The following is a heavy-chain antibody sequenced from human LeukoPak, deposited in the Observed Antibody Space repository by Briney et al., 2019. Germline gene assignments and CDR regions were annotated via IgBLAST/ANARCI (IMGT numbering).Heavy chain of an antibody. CDR3: ANFGRGVPAAIPSY. Sequence: AATLSLTCAVYGRSFSSYYWSWLHQPPGKGLEWIGEINHSGSTNYHPLLKRRITISVDTTKNQYSQKRSPVTSADTAEYYCANFGRGVPAAIPSYWGQGTLVTVSS. CDR2: INHSGST. J-gene: IGHJ4*02. V-gene: IGHV4-34*01. CDR1: GRSFSSYY. D-gene: IGHD2-2*01.